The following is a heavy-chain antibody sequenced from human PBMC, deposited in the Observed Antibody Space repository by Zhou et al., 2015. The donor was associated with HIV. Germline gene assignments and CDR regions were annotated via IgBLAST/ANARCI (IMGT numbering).Heavy chain of an antibody. CDR1: GGTFSSYA. V-gene: IGHV1-69*01. CDR3: ARAAPYDFWIPPNWFDP. Sequence: QVQLVQSGAEVKKPGSSVKVSCKASGGTFSSYAISWVRQAPGQGLEWMGGIIPIFGTANYAQKFQGRVTITADESTSTAYMELSSLRSEDTAVYYCARAAPYDFWIPPNWFDPWGRGNPRSPSPQ. D-gene: IGHD3-3*01. J-gene: IGHJ5*02. CDR2: IIPIFGTA.